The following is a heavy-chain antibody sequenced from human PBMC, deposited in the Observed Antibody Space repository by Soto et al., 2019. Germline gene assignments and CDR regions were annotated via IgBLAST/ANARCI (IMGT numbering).Heavy chain of an antibody. J-gene: IGHJ5*02. CDR3: ARDRVAGTRLPRVSQLKTPPPTNWFDP. CDR1: GFTFSSYA. V-gene: IGHV3-30-3*01. CDR2: ISYDGSNK. Sequence: GGSLRLSCAASGFTFSSYAMHWVRQAPGKGLEWVAVISYDGSNKYYADSVKGRFTISRDNSKNTLYLQMNGLRAEDTVEYYGARDRVAGTRLPRVSQLKTPPPTNWFDPWGQGTLVTVSS. D-gene: IGHD6-19*01.